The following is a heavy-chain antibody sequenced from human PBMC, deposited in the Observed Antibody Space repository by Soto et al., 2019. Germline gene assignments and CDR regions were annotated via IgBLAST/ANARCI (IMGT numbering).Heavy chain of an antibody. V-gene: IGHV4-59*01. J-gene: IGHJ4*02. CDR2: IYYSGST. CDR3: AREMLRYYGQIDY. CDR1: GGSISSYY. D-gene: IGHD3-3*01. Sequence: SETLSLTCTVSGGSISSYYWSWIRQPPGKGLEWIGYIYYSGSTNYNPSLKSRVTISVDTSKNQFSLKLSSVTAADTAVYYCAREMLRYYGQIDYWGQGTQVTVSS.